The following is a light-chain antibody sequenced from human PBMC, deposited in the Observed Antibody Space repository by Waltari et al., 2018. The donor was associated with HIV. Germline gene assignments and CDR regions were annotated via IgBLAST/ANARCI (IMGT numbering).Light chain of an antibody. CDR2: GRN. CDR3: HSRDSSGHHVV. V-gene: IGLV3-19*01. CDR1: SLRRYY. J-gene: IGLJ2*01. Sequence: SSDLTQDQSVSVALGQPVRIQCPGDSLRRYYASWYQQKSAQAPVVVLFGRNNRPSGIPDRFSGSSSGNTASLTITGAQAEDEADYYCHSRDSSGHHVVFGGGTKVTVL.